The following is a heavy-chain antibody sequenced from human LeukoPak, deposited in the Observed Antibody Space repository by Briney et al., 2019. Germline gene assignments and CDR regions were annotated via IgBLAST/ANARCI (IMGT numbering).Heavy chain of an antibody. J-gene: IGHJ5*02. CDR1: GFTFSSYW. V-gene: IGHV3-7*02. Sequence: PGGSLRLSCTASGFTFSSYWMNWVRQAPGKGLEWVANIKQDGSEKYYVDSVKGRFTISRDNAKKSLYLQMNSLRAKDTAVYYCARGPIFGVVNNWFDPWGQGTLVTVSS. CDR2: IKQDGSEK. CDR3: ARGPIFGVVNNWFDP. D-gene: IGHD3-3*01.